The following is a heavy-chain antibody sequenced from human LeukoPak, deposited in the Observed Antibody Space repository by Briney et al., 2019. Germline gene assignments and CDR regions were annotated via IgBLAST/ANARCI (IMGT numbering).Heavy chain of an antibody. CDR1: GGTFSSYA. CDR2: IIPIFGTA. D-gene: IGHD3-10*01. V-gene: IGHV1-69*06. CDR3: ARDAHYYGSGSYYTDAFDI. Sequence: SVKVSCKASGGTFSSYAISWVRQAPGQGLEWMGGIIPIFGTANYAQKFQGRVTITADKSTSTAYMELSSLRSEDTAVCYCARDAHYYGSGSYYTDAFDIWGQGTMVTVSS. J-gene: IGHJ3*02.